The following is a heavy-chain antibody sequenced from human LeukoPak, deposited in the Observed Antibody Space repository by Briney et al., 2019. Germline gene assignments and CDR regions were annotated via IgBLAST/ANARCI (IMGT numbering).Heavy chain of an antibody. D-gene: IGHD2-2*01. CDR1: GYTFTGYY. V-gene: IGHV1-2*02. J-gene: IGHJ4*02. CDR3: ARDYEQLLVLNY. Sequence: ASVKVSCKASGYTFTGYYMHWVRQAPGQGLEWMGWINPNSGGANYAQKYQGRVTMTRDTSISTAYMELSRLRSDDTAVYYCARDYEQLLVLNYWGQGTLVTVSS. CDR2: INPNSGGA.